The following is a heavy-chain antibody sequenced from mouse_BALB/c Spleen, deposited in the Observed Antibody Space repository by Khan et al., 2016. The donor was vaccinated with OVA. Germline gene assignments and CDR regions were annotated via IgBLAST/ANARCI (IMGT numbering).Heavy chain of an antibody. Sequence: QVQLKQSGAELARPGASVKMSCKASGYTFTSYTIHWIKLRPGQGLEWIGYINPSNGYTNYNQKFKDKATLTADKSSTTAYMQLSSLTSDDSVVYNGVRDGAYHRNDGWFAYWGQGTLVTVSA. V-gene: IGHV1-4*01. D-gene: IGHD2-14*01. J-gene: IGHJ3*01. CDR2: INPSNGYT. CDR3: VRDGAYHRNDGWFAY. CDR1: GYTFTSYT.